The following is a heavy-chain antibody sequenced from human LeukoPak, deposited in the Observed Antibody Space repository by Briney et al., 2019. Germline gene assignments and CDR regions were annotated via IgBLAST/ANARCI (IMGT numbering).Heavy chain of an antibody. CDR2: LSHGGTRT. Sequence: GGSLRLSCAASGFTFRNFAMSWVRQAPGKGLEWVSGLSHGGTRTFYAASVKGRFTISRDDSNSTLFLQMDNLRVEDTATYYCAKDIELFMSWGQGTLAIVSS. CDR3: AKDIELFMS. J-gene: IGHJ5*02. V-gene: IGHV3-23*01. CDR1: GFTFRNFA. D-gene: IGHD1-26*01.